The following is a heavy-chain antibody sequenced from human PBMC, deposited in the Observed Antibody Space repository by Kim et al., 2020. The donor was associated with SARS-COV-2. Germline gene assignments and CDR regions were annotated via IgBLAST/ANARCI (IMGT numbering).Heavy chain of an antibody. D-gene: IGHD6-13*01. J-gene: IGHJ5*02. Sequence: SETLSLTCAVYGGSFSGYYWSWIRQPPGKGLEWNGEINHSGSTNYNPSLKSRVTISVDTSKNQFSLKLSSVTAADTAVYYCARGRYSSSWYGPYNWFDPWGQGTLVTVSS. CDR3: ARGRYSSSWYGPYNWFDP. V-gene: IGHV4-34*01. CDR2: INHSGST. CDR1: GGSFSGYY.